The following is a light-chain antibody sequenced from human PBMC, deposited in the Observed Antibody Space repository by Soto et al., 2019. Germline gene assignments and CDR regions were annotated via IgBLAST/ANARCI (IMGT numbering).Light chain of an antibody. CDR3: QQYNSYWT. J-gene: IGKJ1*01. CDR1: QTISSW. Sequence: DIQTTQSPDTVSGSVGDRVIITCRASQTISSWLAWYQQKPGKAPKLLIYKASTLKSGVPSRFSGSGSGTEFTLTISSLQPDDFATYYCQQYNSYWTFGQGTKVDIK. V-gene: IGKV1-5*03. CDR2: KAS.